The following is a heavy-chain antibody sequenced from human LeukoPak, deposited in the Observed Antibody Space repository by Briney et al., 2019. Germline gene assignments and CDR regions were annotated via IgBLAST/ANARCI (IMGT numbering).Heavy chain of an antibody. CDR3: ARAVESNY. CDR2: ISSSDINI. CDR1: GFTFSSYE. V-gene: IGHV3-48*03. Sequence: GGSLRLSCAASGFTFSSYEMNWVRQAPGKGRVGVSYISSSDINIYYAVSVKGRFTISRDNPKNSLYLQMKSLRAEGAAVYYCARAVESNYWGQGTLVTVSS. J-gene: IGHJ4*02.